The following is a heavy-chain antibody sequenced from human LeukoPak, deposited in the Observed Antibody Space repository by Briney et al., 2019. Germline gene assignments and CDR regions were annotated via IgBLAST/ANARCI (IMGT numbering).Heavy chain of an antibody. CDR1: GYTFTPYY. CDR2: IKPDSGSS. D-gene: IGHD6-19*01. CDR3: ARARVPIAVAGLYYFDY. V-gene: IGHV1-2*02. Sequence: ASVKVSCKPSGYTFTPYYIHWLRQAPGHRPEWMGWIKPDSGSSHYAQKFQGRVTMTRDTSSNSAYMDLTRLKSDDTAVYYCARARVPIAVAGLYYFDYWGQGALVTVSS. J-gene: IGHJ4*02.